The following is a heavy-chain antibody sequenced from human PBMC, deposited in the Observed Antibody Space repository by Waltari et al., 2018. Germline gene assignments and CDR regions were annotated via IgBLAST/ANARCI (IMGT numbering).Heavy chain of an antibody. CDR2: MYSDGGA. J-gene: IGHJ4*02. CDR3: ATPLTGRAY. Sequence: VKNNYMGWVRQAPGKGLEWVSLMYSDGGAYYADSVKGRFTISRDNSKNTVYLQMDSLRADDTAVYYCATPLTGRAYWGQGTLVTVSS. V-gene: IGHV3-53*01. CDR1: VKNNY.